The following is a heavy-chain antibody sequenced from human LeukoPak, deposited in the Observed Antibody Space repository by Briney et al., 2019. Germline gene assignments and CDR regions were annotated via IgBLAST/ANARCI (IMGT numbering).Heavy chain of an antibody. CDR3: ARRCSGGSCYNYGMDV. CDR2: IYPGDSDT. Sequence: GESLKISCEGSGYSFTSYWIGWVRQMPGKGLEWMGIIYPGDSDTRYSPSFQGQVTISADKSISTAYLQWSSLKASDTAMYYCARRCSGGSCYNYGMDVWGQGTTVTVSS. CDR1: GYSFTSYW. V-gene: IGHV5-51*01. J-gene: IGHJ6*02. D-gene: IGHD2-15*01.